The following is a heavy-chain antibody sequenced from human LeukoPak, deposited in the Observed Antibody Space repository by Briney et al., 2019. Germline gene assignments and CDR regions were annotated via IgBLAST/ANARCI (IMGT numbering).Heavy chain of an antibody. CDR3: ASEDSSGSQRAFDI. CDR2: IYYSGST. D-gene: IGHD6-19*01. CDR1: GGSISSYY. V-gene: IGHV4-59*01. J-gene: IGHJ4*02. Sequence: PSETLSLTCTVSGGSISSYYWSWIRQPPGKGLEWIGYIYYSGSTNYNPSLKSRVTISVDTSKNQFSLKLSSVTAADTAVYYCASEDSSGSQRAFDIWGQGTLVTVSS.